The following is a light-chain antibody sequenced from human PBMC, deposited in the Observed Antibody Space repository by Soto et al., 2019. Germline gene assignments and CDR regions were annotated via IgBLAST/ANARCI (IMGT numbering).Light chain of an antibody. CDR2: GNS. J-gene: IGLJ3*02. V-gene: IGLV1-40*01. Sequence: QSVLTQPPSVSGAPGQRVTISCTGSSSNIGAGYDVHWYQQLPGTAPKLLIYGNSNRPSGVPDRFSGSKSGTSASLAITGLQAEDXADYYCQSYDSSLSGWLFGGGTKVTVL. CDR3: QSYDSSLSGWL. CDR1: SSNIGAGYD.